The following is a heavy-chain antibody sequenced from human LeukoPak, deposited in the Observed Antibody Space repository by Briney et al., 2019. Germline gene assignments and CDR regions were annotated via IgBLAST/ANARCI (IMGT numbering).Heavy chain of an antibody. CDR1: GYTFTGYY. CDR3: ARDAQVYYYDSSGYYYDY. Sequence: GASVKVSCKASGYTFTGYYMHWVRQAPGQGLEWVGWINPNSGGTNYAQKFQGRVTMTRDTSISTAYMELSRLRSDDTAVYYCARDAQVYYYDSSGYYYDYWGQGTLVTVSS. D-gene: IGHD3-22*01. CDR2: INPNSGGT. J-gene: IGHJ4*02. V-gene: IGHV1-2*02.